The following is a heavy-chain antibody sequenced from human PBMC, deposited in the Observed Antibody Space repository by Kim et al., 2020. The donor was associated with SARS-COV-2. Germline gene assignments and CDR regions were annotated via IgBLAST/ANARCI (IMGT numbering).Heavy chain of an antibody. J-gene: IGHJ4*02. D-gene: IGHD1-26*01. V-gene: IGHV3-23*01. CDR3: AKLGGSYYSY. Sequence: STYYADSVKGRFTISRDNSKNTLYLQMNSLRAEDTAVYYCAKLGGSYYSYWGQGTLVTVSS. CDR2: ST.